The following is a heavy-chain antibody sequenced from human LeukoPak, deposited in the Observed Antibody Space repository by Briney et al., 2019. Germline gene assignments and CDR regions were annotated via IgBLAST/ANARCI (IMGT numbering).Heavy chain of an antibody. D-gene: IGHD3-10*01. CDR3: ARVGTYYYGSGSYSEFDY. Sequence: SQTLTLTCAISGDSVSSNSAAWNWIRQSPSRGLEWLARTYYRSKWYNDYAVSVKSRITINPDTSKNQFSLQLNSVTPEDTAVYYCARVGTYYYGSGSYSEFDYWGQGTLVTVSS. V-gene: IGHV6-1*01. CDR2: TYYRSKWYN. J-gene: IGHJ4*02. CDR1: GDSVSSNSAA.